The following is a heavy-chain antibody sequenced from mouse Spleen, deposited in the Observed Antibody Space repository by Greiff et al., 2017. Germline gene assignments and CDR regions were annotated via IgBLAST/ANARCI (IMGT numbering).Heavy chain of an antibody. D-gene: IGHD1-2*01. Sequence: QVQLQQPGAELVKPGTSVKLSCKASGYNFTSYWINWVKLRPGQGLEWIGDIYPGSGSTHYNEKFKSKATLTVDTSSSTAYMQLSSLASEDSALYYCARGYYGPYYYAVDYWGHGTSVTVSS. V-gene: IGHV1-55*01. CDR1: GYNFTSYW. CDR2: IYPGSGST. CDR3: ARGYYGPYYYAVDY. J-gene: IGHJ4*01.